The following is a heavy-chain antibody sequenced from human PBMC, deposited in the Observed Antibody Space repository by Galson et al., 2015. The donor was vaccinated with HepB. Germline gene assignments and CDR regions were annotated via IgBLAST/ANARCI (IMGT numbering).Heavy chain of an antibody. J-gene: IGHJ4*02. CDR2: IYYSGST. Sequence: LSLTCTVSGGSISSYYWSWIRQPPGKGLEWIGYIYYSGSTNYNPSLKSRVTISVDTSKNQFSLKLSSVTAADTAVYYCAAGDDWVLWDYWGQGTLVTVSS. V-gene: IGHV4-59*01. CDR3: AAGDDWVLWDY. D-gene: IGHD3-9*01. CDR1: GGSISSYY.